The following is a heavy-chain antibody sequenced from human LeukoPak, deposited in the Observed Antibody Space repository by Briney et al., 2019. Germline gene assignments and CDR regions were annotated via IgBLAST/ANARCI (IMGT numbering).Heavy chain of an antibody. Sequence: PGGSLRLSCAASGFTFSSYAMSWVRQAPGKGLEWVSAISGSGGSIYYADSVKGRFTISRDNSKNTLYLQMNSLRAEDTAVYYCAKDPFDKVYYYDSSGYPMDYWGQGTLVTVSS. V-gene: IGHV3-23*01. CDR1: GFTFSSYA. CDR2: ISGSGGSI. CDR3: AKDPFDKVYYYDSSGYPMDY. D-gene: IGHD3-22*01. J-gene: IGHJ4*02.